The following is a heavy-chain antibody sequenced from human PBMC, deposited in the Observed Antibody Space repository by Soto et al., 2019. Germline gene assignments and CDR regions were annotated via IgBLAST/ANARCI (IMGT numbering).Heavy chain of an antibody. J-gene: IGHJ4*02. CDR3: AKDGIL. V-gene: IGHV3-9*01. CDR2: ISWNSGSI. D-gene: IGHD1-20*01. Sequence: EVQLVESGGGLVQPGRSLRLSCAASGFTFDDYAMQWVRQAPGKGLEWVSGISWNSGSIGYADSVKGRFTISRDNAKNSLYLQMNSLRAEDTALYYCAKDGILGGQGTLVTVSS. CDR1: GFTFDDYA.